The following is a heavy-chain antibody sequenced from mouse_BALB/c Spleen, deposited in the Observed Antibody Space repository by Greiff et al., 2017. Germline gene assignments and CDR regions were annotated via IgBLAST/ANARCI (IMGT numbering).Heavy chain of an antibody. J-gene: IGHJ2*01. D-gene: IGHD2-10*02. CDR1: GYTFTSYW. CDR2: INPSNGGT. V-gene: IGHV1S16*01. CDR3: TIKEIGGYGNLLDY. Sequence: QVHVKQPGAELVKPGASVKLSCKASGYTFTSYWMHWVKLRPGQGFEWIGEINPSNGGTNYNEKFKRKATLTVDKSSSTAYMQLSSLTSEDSAVYYCTIKEIGGYGNLLDYWGQGTTLTVSS.